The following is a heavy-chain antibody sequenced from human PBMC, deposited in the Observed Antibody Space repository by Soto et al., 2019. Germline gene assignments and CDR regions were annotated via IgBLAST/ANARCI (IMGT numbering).Heavy chain of an antibody. CDR2: IKQEGSEK. Sequence: WGSLRLSCAASGFTFSSYWMSWVRQAPGKGLEWVANIKQEGSEKYYVDSVKGRFSISRDNAKNSLYLQMNSLRAEDTAVYYCARRLGSSWFFFNYWGRGTLVTVSS. J-gene: IGHJ4*02. CDR1: GFTFSSYW. D-gene: IGHD6-13*01. V-gene: IGHV3-7*01. CDR3: ARRLGSSWFFFNY.